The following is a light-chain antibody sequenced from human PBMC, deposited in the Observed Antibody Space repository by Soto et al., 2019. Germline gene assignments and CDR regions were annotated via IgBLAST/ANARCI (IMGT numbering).Light chain of an antibody. Sequence: QSVLTQPPSVSGAPGQRVTLSCTGSSSNIGAGYDVHWYQQLPGTAPKLLIYGNSNRPSGVPDRFSGSKSGTSASLAITGLQAEDEADYYCQSYDSTSWVFGGGTKLTVL. V-gene: IGLV1-40*01. CDR1: SSNIGAGYD. CDR3: QSYDSTSWV. CDR2: GNS. J-gene: IGLJ3*02.